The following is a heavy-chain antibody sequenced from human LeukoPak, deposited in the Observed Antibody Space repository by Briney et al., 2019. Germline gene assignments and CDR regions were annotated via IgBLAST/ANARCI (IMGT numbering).Heavy chain of an antibody. Sequence: PGGSLRLSCAASGFTFSSYSMHRDPPAPGQGLEGWADISYDGSNYYYADSVKGRFTISRYKSKNTLYLQMNSLRAEDTAVYYCATLYGDDAFDIWGQGTMVTVSS. CDR2: ISYDGSNY. J-gene: IGHJ3*02. CDR1: GFTFSSYS. CDR3: ATLYGDDAFDI. D-gene: IGHD4-17*01. V-gene: IGHV3-30*03.